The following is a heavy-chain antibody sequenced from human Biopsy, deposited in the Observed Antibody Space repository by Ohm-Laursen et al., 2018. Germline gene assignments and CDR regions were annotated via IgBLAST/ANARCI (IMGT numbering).Heavy chain of an antibody. D-gene: IGHD3/OR15-3a*01. J-gene: IGHJ4*02. CDR1: GGSITADF. CDR2: RLHSGSP. CDR3: VRLNRRGNIIFFDY. Sequence: SETLSLTCTVSGGSITADFWTWIRQTPGERLEWIGYRLHSGSPMYNPSLKSRVTISVDTSKSQFSLTLPSVTAADTAVYYCVRLNRRGNIIFFDYWGRGTLVTVSS. V-gene: IGHV4-59*08.